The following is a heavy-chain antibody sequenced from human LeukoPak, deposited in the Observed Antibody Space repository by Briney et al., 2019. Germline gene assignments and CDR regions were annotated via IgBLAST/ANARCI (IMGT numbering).Heavy chain of an antibody. CDR3: ARDVGEYCSSTNCYASNY. J-gene: IGHJ4*02. Sequence: ASVTVSCKASGYTFTGYYLHWVRQAPGQGLEWMGWINPNSGGTNYAQKFQGRVTMTRDTSISTAYMELSRLRSDDTAVYYCARDVGEYCSSTNCYASNYWGQGTLVTVSS. D-gene: IGHD2-2*01. CDR2: INPNSGGT. CDR1: GYTFTGYY. V-gene: IGHV1-2*02.